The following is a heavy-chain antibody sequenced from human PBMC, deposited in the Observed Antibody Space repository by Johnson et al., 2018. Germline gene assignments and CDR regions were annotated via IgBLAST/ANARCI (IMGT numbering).Heavy chain of an antibody. D-gene: IGHD4-23*01. V-gene: IGHV3-9*01. Sequence: VQLQESGGGLVQPGGSLRLSCAASGFTFSNYAMSWVRQAPGKGLEWVSGISWNSGSIEYADSVKGRFTLSRDNAKNSLYLQMNSLRTEDTAFYYCAKDRALRWSAIQHWGQGTLVTVSS. CDR1: GFTFSNYA. J-gene: IGHJ1*01. CDR3: AKDRALRWSAIQH. CDR2: ISWNSGSI.